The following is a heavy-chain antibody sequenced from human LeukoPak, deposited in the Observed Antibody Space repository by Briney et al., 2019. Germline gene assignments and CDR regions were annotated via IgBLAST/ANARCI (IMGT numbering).Heavy chain of an antibody. CDR2: IYYRVTS. CDR3: ARAVGGDGSGSL. V-gene: IGHV4-59*01. J-gene: IGHJ4*02. CDR1: GDSISTYY. Sequence: SETLSLTCTVSGDSISTYYWSWSRQPPGKVLEWIGYIYYRVTSDYNPSLKSRVTMSVDMSTRQISLKLSSVTAADTAVYYCARAVGGDGSGSLWGPGTLVTVSS. D-gene: IGHD3-10*01.